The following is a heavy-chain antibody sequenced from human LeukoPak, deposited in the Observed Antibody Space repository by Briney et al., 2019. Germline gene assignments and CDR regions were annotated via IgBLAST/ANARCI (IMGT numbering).Heavy chain of an antibody. D-gene: IGHD1-26*01. CDR2: INQDGSES. CDR3: AREAGATNQ. Sequence: PGGSLRLSCAASGFTFSTYWMSWVRQAPGKGLEWVANINQDGSESYYVDSVRGRFTISRDNAKNSLYLQMNSLRAEDTAVYYCAREAGATNQWGQGTLVTVSS. J-gene: IGHJ4*02. V-gene: IGHV3-7*01. CDR1: GFTFSTYW.